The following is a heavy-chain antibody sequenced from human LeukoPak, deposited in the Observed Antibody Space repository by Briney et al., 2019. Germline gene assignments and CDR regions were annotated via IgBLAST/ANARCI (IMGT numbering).Heavy chain of an antibody. Sequence: GGSLRLSCTASGFTFSSSAITWVRQAPGKGLGWVLGISGSGSGTYYADFVKGRFTISRDNSKNTMYLEMNSLRAEDTAVYYCAKMNGYMDVWGKGTTVTVSS. CDR2: ISGSGSGT. J-gene: IGHJ6*03. CDR1: GFTFSSSA. CDR3: AKMNGYMDV. D-gene: IGHD1-1*01. V-gene: IGHV3-23*01.